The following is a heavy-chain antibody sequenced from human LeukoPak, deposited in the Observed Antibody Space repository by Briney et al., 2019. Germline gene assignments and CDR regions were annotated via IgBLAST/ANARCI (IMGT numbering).Heavy chain of an antibody. CDR1: GGSISSGGYS. J-gene: IGHJ3*02. CDR3: ARTSIAARRANAFDI. D-gene: IGHD6-6*01. Sequence: PSQTLSLTCAVSGGSISSGGYSWSWIRQPPGKGLEWIGYIYHSGSTYYNPSLKSRVTISVDRSKNQFSLKLSSVTAADTAVYYCARTSIAARRANAFDIWGQGTMVTVSS. V-gene: IGHV4-30-2*01. CDR2: IYHSGST.